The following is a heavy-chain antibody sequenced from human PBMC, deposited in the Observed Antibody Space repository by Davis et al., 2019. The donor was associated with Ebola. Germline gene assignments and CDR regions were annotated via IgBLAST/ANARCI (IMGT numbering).Heavy chain of an antibody. Sequence: PSGSLTLSCAASGFTISSYCMSWVRQAPGKGLEWVANIKQNGSEKYNMESEKGRFTISRDNAKNSLYLQMNSLRAEDTAVYYCTRDRSTYDFWSGYYTVYYGMDVWDQGTTVTVSS. CDR2: IKQNGSEK. J-gene: IGHJ6*02. CDR3: TRDRSTYDFWSGYYTVYYGMDV. V-gene: IGHV3-7*01. D-gene: IGHD3-3*01. CDR1: GFTISSYC.